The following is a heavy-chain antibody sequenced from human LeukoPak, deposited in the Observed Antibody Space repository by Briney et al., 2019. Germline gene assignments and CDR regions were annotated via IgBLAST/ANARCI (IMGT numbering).Heavy chain of an antibody. Sequence: GGSLRLSCAASGFTFTAYTINWVRQAPGKGLEWVSSISSASYIYYADSVKSRFTISRDNAKNSVYLQMNSLRAEDTAVYYCARDTAMVKFDPWGQGTLVTVSS. V-gene: IGHV3-21*01. CDR2: ISSASYI. CDR1: GFTFTAYT. CDR3: ARDTAMVKFDP. J-gene: IGHJ5*02. D-gene: IGHD5-18*01.